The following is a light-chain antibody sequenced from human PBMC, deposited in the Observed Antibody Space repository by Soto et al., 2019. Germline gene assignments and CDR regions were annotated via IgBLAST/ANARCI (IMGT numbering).Light chain of an antibody. V-gene: IGKV1-39*01. Sequence: DIQMTQSPSSLSASVGDRVTITCRASQSISTYLNWYQQKPGKAPKLLIYAASSLQSGVPSRFSGSGSGTDFTLTINSPQPEDFATYYCQQSYSSPRTFGQGTKVEIK. CDR2: AAS. J-gene: IGKJ1*01. CDR1: QSISTY. CDR3: QQSYSSPRT.